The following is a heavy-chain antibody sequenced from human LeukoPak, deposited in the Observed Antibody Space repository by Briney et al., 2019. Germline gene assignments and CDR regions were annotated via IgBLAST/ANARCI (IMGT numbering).Heavy chain of an antibody. Sequence: TTSETLSLTCTVSGASISSGGYYWSWIRQPPGKGLEWIGYIYHSGSTYYNPSLKSRVTISVDRSKNQFSLKLSSVTAEDTAVYYCGRSGVNSGDFFVVEGHYMDVWGKGTTVTVSS. CDR2: IYHSGST. CDR3: GRSGVNSGDFFVVEGHYMDV. CDR1: GASISSGGYY. J-gene: IGHJ6*03. V-gene: IGHV4-30-2*01. D-gene: IGHD3-3*01.